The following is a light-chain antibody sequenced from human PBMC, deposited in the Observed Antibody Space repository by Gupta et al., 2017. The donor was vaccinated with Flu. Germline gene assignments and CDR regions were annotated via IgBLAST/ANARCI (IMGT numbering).Light chain of an antibody. V-gene: IGKV1-39*01. J-gene: IGKJ2*01. CDR2: AAS. CDR3: LQRFTFPRT. CDR1: ETISHY. Sequence: DIQMTQSPASLSAYIGDKITITCRASETISHYLNWYQQQLGRAPQLLIYAASSLQNGVPSRFSGSKSGTNFSLTISDLQPEDFATYYCLQRFTFPRTFGQGTKLEV.